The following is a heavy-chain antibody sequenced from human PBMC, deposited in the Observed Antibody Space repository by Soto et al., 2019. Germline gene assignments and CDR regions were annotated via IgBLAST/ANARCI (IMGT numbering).Heavy chain of an antibody. CDR2: IKSKTDGEIT. V-gene: IGHV3-15*06. CDR3: TTAGPVPSTSLSYY. J-gene: IGHJ4*02. CDR1: GFTFSNAW. D-gene: IGHD6-19*01. Sequence: DVKLVESGGGFVKPGGSLRLSCAASGFTFSNAWMSWVRQAPGKGLEWVGRIKSKTDGEITNYAAPVTARFTISRDDSENTIYLQMNSMNTEDTAVYYCTTAGPVPSTSLSYYRGQGSLVTVSS.